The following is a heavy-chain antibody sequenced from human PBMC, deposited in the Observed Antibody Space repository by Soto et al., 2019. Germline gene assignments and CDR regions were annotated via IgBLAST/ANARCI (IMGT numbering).Heavy chain of an antibody. V-gene: IGHV1-24*01. CDR2: FDPEDGET. CDR1: GYTLTELS. J-gene: IGHJ5*02. Sequence: ASVKVSCKVSGYTLTELSMHWVRQAPGKGLEWMGGFDPEDGETIYAQKFQGRVTMTEDTSTDTAYMELSSLRSEDTAVYYCATVRTVHDFWSGYYTNWFDPWGQGTLVTVSS. D-gene: IGHD3-3*01. CDR3: ATVRTVHDFWSGYYTNWFDP.